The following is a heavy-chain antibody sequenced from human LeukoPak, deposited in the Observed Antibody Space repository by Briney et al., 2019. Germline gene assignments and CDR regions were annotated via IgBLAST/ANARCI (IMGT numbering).Heavy chain of an antibody. Sequence: GGSLRLSCAASGFTFSTYAMMWVRQAPGKGLDCVSAISGNDGRTYYADSVKGRFTISRDNSKNTLYLRINSLRAEDTALYYSAKSDSSGYYLGGWGQGTLVTVSS. CDR1: GFTFSTYA. D-gene: IGHD3-22*01. J-gene: IGHJ4*02. CDR2: ISGNDGRT. CDR3: AKSDSSGYYLGG. V-gene: IGHV3-23*01.